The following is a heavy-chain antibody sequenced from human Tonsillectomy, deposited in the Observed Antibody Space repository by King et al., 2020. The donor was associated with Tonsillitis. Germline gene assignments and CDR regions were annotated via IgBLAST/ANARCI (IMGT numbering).Heavy chain of an antibody. CDR3: ARAPLEDHVWAPNWFDP. Sequence: QLVQSGAEVKKPGSSVKVSCKASGGTTSSYAISWVRQAPGQGLEWMGRVIPMFGTADYAQKFQGRVTFTADQSTSTAYMELSSLGSEDTAVYYCARAPLEDHVWAPNWFDPWGQGTLVTVSS. D-gene: IGHD3-16*01. CDR2: VIPMFGTA. J-gene: IGHJ5*02. CDR1: GGTTSSYA. V-gene: IGHV1-69*18.